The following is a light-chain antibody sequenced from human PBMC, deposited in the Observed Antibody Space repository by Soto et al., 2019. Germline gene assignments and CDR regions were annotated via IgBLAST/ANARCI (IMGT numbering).Light chain of an antibody. CDR1: SGHSNYA. CDR3: QNWGSGSVV. J-gene: IGLJ2*01. V-gene: IGLV4-69*01. Sequence: QPVLTQSPSASASLGASVKLTCTLSSGHSNYAIAWQQQQSEKGPRYLMKLNSDGSHNRGDGIPDRFSGSSSGAERYLTISSPQSEDEADYYCQNWGSGSVVFGGGTKLTVL. CDR2: LNSDGSH.